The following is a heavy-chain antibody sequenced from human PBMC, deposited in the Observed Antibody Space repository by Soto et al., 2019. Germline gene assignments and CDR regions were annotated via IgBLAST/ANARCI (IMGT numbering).Heavy chain of an antibody. V-gene: IGHV1-46*01. CDR1: GYTFTNYY. CDR3: AREPNESYYFDY. J-gene: IGHJ4*02. Sequence: QVHLVQSGAEVKKPGASVKVSCKASGYTFTNYYIRWVRQAPGQGLEWLGIIRPSGGRTEYAQRFQARVTMTRDTSTSTVYMELTSLTSEDTAVYYCAREPNESYYFDYWGQGTLVTVSS. CDR2: IRPSGGRT. D-gene: IGHD5-18*01.